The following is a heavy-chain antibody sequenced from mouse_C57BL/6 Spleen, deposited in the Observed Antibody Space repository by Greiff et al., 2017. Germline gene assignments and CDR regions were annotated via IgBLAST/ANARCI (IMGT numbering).Heavy chain of an antibody. D-gene: IGHD2-4*01. CDR2: ISDGGSYT. J-gene: IGHJ2*01. V-gene: IGHV5-4*01. CDR3: ARDDSGYLDY. Sequence: EVKLMESGGGLVKPGGSLKLSCAASGFTFSSYAMSWVRQTPEKRLEWVATISDGGSYTYYPDNVKGRFTISRDNAKNNLYLQVSHLKSDDTAIYYCARDDSGYLDYWGQGTTLTVSS. CDR1: GFTFSSYA.